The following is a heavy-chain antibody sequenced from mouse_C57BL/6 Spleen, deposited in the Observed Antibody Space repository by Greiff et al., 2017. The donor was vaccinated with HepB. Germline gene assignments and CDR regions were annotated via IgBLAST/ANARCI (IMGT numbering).Heavy chain of an antibody. V-gene: IGHV1-22*01. D-gene: IGHD2-1*01. CDR1: GYTFTDYN. Sequence: EVQLQQSGPELVKPGASVKMSCKASGYTFTDYNMHWVKQSHGKSLEWIGYINPNNGGTSYNQKFKGKATLTVNKSSSTAYMELRSLTSEGSAVYCCARGGIYYHAMDYWGQGTSVTVSS. CDR3: ARGGIYYHAMDY. CDR2: INPNNGGT. J-gene: IGHJ4*01.